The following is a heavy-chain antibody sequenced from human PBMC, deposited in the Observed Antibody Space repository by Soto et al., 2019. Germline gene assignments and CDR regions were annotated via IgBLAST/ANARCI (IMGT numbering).Heavy chain of an antibody. D-gene: IGHD6-25*01. J-gene: IGHJ4*02. CDR2: IYYSGST. V-gene: IGHV4-59*07. CDR3: ARLPAAEDFDY. CDR1: GGSIRSFY. Sequence: SVTLSLTCSVFGGSIRSFYWSLIRQPPGKELEWIGYIYYSGSTNYNPSLKSRVTISLDTSKNQFSLELSSVTAADTAVYYCARLPAAEDFDYLGQGTPVTVS.